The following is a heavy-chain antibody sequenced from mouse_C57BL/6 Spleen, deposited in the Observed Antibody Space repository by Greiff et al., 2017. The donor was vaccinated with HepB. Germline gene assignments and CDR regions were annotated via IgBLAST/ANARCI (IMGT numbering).Heavy chain of an antibody. CDR2: IYPGDGDT. CDR1: GYSFSSYW. V-gene: IGHV1-80*01. D-gene: IGHD4-1*01. CDR3: ARTGTKGFAY. Sequence: QVQLKQSGAELVKPGASVKISCKASGYSFSSYWMNWVKQRPGMGLEWIGQIYPGDGDTNYNGKFTGKATLTANKSSSTAYMQLSSLTSEDSAVYFCARTGTKGFAYWGQGTLVTVSA. J-gene: IGHJ3*01.